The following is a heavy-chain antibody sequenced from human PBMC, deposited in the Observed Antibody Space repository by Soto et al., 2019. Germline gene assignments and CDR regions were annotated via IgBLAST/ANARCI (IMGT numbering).Heavy chain of an antibody. Sequence: GGSLRLSCAASGFTFSDHYMDWVRQAPGKGLEWVGRTRNKANSYTTEYAASVKGRFTISRDDSKNSLYLQMNSLKTEDTAVYYCARVELGNSNQYYYYYGMDVWGQGTTVTVSS. J-gene: IGHJ6*02. V-gene: IGHV3-72*01. CDR2: TRNKANSYTT. CDR3: ARVELGNSNQYYYYYGMDV. D-gene: IGHD4-4*01. CDR1: GFTFSDHY.